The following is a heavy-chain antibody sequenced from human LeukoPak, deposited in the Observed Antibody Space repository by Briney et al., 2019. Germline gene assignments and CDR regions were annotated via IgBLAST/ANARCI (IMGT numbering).Heavy chain of an antibody. CDR1: GFTFSNYW. J-gene: IGHJ5*02. Sequence: RGSLILSCTASGFTFSNYWMHWVRQAPGKGLVWVSRINGDGSTTDYADSVKGLFTTSRDIAKNTLYLQMNSLRAEDTAVYYCARDLGSCTSTDCLNIWFDPWGRGTLDPVSS. V-gene: IGHV3-74*01. D-gene: IGHD2-2*01. CDR3: ARDLGSCTSTDCLNIWFDP. CDR2: INGDGSTT.